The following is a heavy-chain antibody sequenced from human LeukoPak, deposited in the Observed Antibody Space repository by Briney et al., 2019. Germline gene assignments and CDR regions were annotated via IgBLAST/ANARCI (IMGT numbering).Heavy chain of an antibody. CDR3: ARSEIFAPYGMDV. CDR2: TRNKVNSYTT. J-gene: IGHJ6*02. Sequence: GGSLRLSCAASGFTCSDHYMDWVRQAPGKGLEWVGRTRNKVNSYTTEYAASVKGRFTISSDDSKNSLYLQMNSLRAEDTAVYYCARSEIFAPYGMDVWGQGTTVTVSS. D-gene: IGHD3-3*01. CDR1: GFTCSDHY. V-gene: IGHV3-72*01.